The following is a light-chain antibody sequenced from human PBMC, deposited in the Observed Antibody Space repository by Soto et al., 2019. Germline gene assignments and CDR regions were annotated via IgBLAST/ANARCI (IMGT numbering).Light chain of an antibody. Sequence: EIVLIPSPATLSLSPGERATLSCRASQSVGSYLAWYQHKPGQAPRLLISGASSRATGIPDRFSGSGSGTDFTLTISRLEPEDFAVYYCQQYNNWPRTFGQGTKVDIK. CDR2: GAS. V-gene: IGKV3-11*01. J-gene: IGKJ1*01. CDR1: QSVGSY. CDR3: QQYNNWPRT.